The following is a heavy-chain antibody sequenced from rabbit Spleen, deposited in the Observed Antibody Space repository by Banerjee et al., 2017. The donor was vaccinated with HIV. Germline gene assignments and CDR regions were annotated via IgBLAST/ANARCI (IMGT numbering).Heavy chain of an antibody. CDR1: GFSFNSNYY. CDR3: ARGYADDAVYGYGTFNL. Sequence: QSLEESGGDLVKPGASLTLTCTASGFSFNSNYYMCWVRQAPGKGLEWIACIYTGDGNTYYANWAKGRFTISKTSSTTVTLQMTSLTAADTATYFCARGYADDAVYGYGTFNLWGPGTLVTVS. J-gene: IGHJ4*01. V-gene: IGHV1S40*01. D-gene: IGHD6-1*01. CDR2: IYTGDGNT.